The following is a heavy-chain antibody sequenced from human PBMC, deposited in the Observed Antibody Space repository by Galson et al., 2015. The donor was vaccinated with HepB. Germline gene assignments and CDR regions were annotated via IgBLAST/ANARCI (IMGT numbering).Heavy chain of an antibody. CDR1: GFAFSSYG. Sequence: SLRLSCAASGFAFSSYGIHWVRQAPGKGLEWVAVISYDGSIKYYADSVKGRFTISRDNSKHTLYLQMNSLRAEDTAVYYCAKDDAGPDYIFDYWGQGTLVTVSS. CDR2: ISYDGSIK. CDR3: AKDDAGPDYIFDY. D-gene: IGHD4-11*01. V-gene: IGHV3-30*18. J-gene: IGHJ4*02.